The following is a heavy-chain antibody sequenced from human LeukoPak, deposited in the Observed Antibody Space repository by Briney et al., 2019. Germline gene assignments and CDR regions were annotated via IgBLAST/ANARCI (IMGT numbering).Heavy chain of an antibody. CDR2: FLSDGNIT. D-gene: IGHD6-13*01. CDR1: GFTFSSYR. CDR3: ARASAAAGRSLDL. V-gene: IGHV3-74*01. J-gene: IGHJ6*02. Sequence: PGGSLRLSCAASGFTFSSYRMNWVRQAPGKGLEWVSRFLSDGNITNYAGSVKGRFTISTDNAKNTLYLQMNSLRAEDTAVYFCARASAAAGRSLDLWGQGTTVTVSS.